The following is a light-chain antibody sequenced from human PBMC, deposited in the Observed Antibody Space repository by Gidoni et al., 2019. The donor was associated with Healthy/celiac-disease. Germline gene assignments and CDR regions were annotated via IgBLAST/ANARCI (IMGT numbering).Light chain of an antibody. V-gene: IGKV1-33*01. CDR1: PDISNY. CDR3: QQYDNLPPFT. Sequence: EIQITPSSSSLSASVGDRVTITCQASPDISNYLNWYQQKPGKAPKLLIYDASNLETGVPSRFSGSGSGTDFTFTISSLQPEDIATYYCQQYDNLPPFTFGPGTKVDIK. J-gene: IGKJ3*01. CDR2: DAS.